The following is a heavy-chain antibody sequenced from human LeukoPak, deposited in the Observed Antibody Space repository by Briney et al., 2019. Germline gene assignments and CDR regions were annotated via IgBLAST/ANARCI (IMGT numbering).Heavy chain of an antibody. CDR1: GFTFSSYW. CDR2: INSDGSST. Sequence: PGGSLRLSCAASGFTFSSYWMHWVRQAPGKGLVWVSRINSDGSSTSYADSVKGRFTISRDNAKNTLYLQMNSLRAEDTAVYYCAVAGTFDYFDYWGRGTLVTVSS. V-gene: IGHV3-74*01. CDR3: AVAGTFDYFDY. D-gene: IGHD6-19*01. J-gene: IGHJ4*02.